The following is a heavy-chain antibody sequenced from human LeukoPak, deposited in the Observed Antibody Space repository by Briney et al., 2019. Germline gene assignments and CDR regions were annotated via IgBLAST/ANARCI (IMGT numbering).Heavy chain of an antibody. J-gene: IGHJ6*02. CDR3: AKEEYSTRYYYYGMDV. V-gene: IGHV3-23*01. CDR1: GFTFSSYA. CDR2: ISGGGDST. D-gene: IGHD2-2*01. Sequence: GGSLRLSCAASGFTFSSYAMSWVRQAPGKGLEWVSAISGGGDSTFYADSVKGRFTISRDNSKNTLYLQMSSLRAEDTAIYYCAKEEYSTRYYYYGMDVRGQGTTVTVSS.